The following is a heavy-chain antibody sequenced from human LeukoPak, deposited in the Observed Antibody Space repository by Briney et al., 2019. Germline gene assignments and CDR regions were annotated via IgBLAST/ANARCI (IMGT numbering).Heavy chain of an antibody. D-gene: IGHD4-17*01. Sequence: PGRSLRLSRTASGFTFGDYAMSWVRQAPGKGLEWVGFIRSKAYGGTTEYAASVKGRFTISRDDSKSIAYLQMNSLKTEDTAVYYCTSGVDYGDRFYYYYGMDVWGQGTTVTVSS. V-gene: IGHV3-49*04. J-gene: IGHJ6*02. CDR3: TSGVDYGDRFYYYYGMDV. CDR2: IRSKAYGGTT. CDR1: GFTFGDYA.